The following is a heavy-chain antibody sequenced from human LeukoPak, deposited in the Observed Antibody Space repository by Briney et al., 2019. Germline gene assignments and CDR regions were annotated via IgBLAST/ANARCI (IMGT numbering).Heavy chain of an antibody. CDR1: GFTFSSYA. D-gene: IGHD6-13*01. CDR3: ARDEQDEADY. Sequence: PGGSLRLSCAASGFTFSSYAMSWVRQAPGKGLEWVSAISGSGGSTYYADSVKGRFTISRDNAKNSLYLQMNSLRDEDTAVYYCARDEQDEADYWGQGTLVTVSS. J-gene: IGHJ4*02. V-gene: IGHV3-23*01. CDR2: ISGSGGST.